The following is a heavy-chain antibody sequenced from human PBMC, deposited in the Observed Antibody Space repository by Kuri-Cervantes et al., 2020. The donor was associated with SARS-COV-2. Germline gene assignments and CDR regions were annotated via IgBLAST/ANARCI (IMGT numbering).Heavy chain of an antibody. CDR1: GGTFSSYT. J-gene: IGHJ6*03. Sequence: SVKVSCKASGGTFSSYTISWVRQAPGQGLEWMGGIIPIFGTANYAQKFQGRVTITADKSTSTAYMELSSLRSDDTAVYYCALGYWGSGYPRYYYHMDVWGKGTTVTVSS. V-gene: IGHV1-69*06. CDR3: ALGYWGSGYPRYYYHMDV. CDR2: IIPIFGTA. D-gene: IGHD3-22*01.